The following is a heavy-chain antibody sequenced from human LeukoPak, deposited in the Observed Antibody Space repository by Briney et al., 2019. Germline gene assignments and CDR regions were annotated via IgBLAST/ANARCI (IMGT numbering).Heavy chain of an antibody. V-gene: IGHV3-33*01. J-gene: IGHJ5*02. Sequence: GRSLRLSCAASGFTFSSYGMHWDRQAPGKGLEWVAVIWYDGSNKYYADSVKGRFTISRDNSKNTLYLQMNSLRAEDTAVYYCARDQASITMVRGVNWFDPWGQGTLVTVSS. CDR3: ARDQASITMVRGVNWFDP. CDR1: GFTFSSYG. D-gene: IGHD3-10*01. CDR2: IWYDGSNK.